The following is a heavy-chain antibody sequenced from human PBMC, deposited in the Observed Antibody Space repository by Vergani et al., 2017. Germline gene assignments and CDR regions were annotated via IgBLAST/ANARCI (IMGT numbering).Heavy chain of an antibody. V-gene: IGHV1-8*01. Sequence: QVQLVQSGAEVKKPGSSVKVSCKASGYTFTSYDINWVRQATGQGLEWMGWMNPNSGNTGYAQKFQGRVTMTRNTSISTAYMELSSLRSEDTAVYYCASRGPLYFDWLSDWYFDLWGRGTLVTVSS. CDR1: GYTFTSYD. J-gene: IGHJ2*01. D-gene: IGHD3-9*01. CDR3: ASRGPLYFDWLSDWYFDL. CDR2: MNPNSGNT.